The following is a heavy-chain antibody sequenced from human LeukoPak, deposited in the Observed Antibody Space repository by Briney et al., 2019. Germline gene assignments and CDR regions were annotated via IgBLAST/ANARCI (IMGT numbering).Heavy chain of an antibody. Sequence: PGGSLRLSCAASGFTFSNHWMTWVRQAPGKGLEWVANIRQDESEKYYVDSVKGRFTISRDNAKKSLYLQMNSLRAEDTAVYYCARDQTPFYWGQGSLVTVSS. CDR2: IRQDESEK. J-gene: IGHJ4*02. D-gene: IGHD2-15*01. CDR1: GFTFSNHW. V-gene: IGHV3-7*01. CDR3: ARDQTPFY.